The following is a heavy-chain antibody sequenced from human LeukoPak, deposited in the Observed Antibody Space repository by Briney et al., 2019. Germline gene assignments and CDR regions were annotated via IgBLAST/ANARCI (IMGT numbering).Heavy chain of an antibody. D-gene: IGHD3-22*01. V-gene: IGHV4-61*01. J-gene: IGHJ4*02. CDR3: ASLASVYYYDSSGYYYYFDY. CDR1: GGSVSSGSYY. Sequence: PSETLSLTCSVSGGSVSSGSYYWSWIRQPPGKGLEWIGYIYYSGSTYYNPSLKSRVTISVDTSKNQFSLKLSSVTAADTAVYYCASLASVYYYDSSGYYYYFDYWGQGTLVTVSS. CDR2: IYYSGST.